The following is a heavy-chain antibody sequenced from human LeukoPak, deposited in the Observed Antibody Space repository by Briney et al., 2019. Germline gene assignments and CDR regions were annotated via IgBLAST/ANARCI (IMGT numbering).Heavy chain of an antibody. CDR1: GYSISSGYY. D-gene: IGHD6-13*01. V-gene: IGHV4-38-2*02. CDR3: ARAHGSSWTFDY. Sequence: SETLSLTCTVSGYSISSGYYWGWIRPPPGKGLEWIGSIYHSGSTYYNPSLKSRVTISVDTSKNQFSLKLSSVTAADTAVYYCARAHGSSWTFDYWGQGTLVTVSS. J-gene: IGHJ4*02. CDR2: IYHSGST.